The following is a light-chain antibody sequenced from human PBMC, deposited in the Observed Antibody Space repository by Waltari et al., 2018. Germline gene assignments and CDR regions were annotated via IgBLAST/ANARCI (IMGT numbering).Light chain of an antibody. CDR1: QSISSW. V-gene: IGKV1-5*03. J-gene: IGKJ1*01. Sequence: DIQMTQSPSTLSASVGDRVTITCRASQSISSWLAWYQQKPGKAPKLLIYKASSFESGVPSRFSGSGSGTEFTLTISSLQPDDFATYYCQQYRTFGQGTKVEIK. CDR2: KAS. CDR3: QQYRT.